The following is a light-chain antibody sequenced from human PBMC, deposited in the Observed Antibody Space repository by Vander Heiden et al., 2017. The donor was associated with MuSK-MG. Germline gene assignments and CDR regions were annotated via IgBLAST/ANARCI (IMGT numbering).Light chain of an antibody. CDR1: SSNIGAGYD. CDR3: QSYDSSRSGYVV. Sequence: QSVLTQPPSVSWAPGQRVTISCPGSSSNIGAGYDVHWYQQRPGTAPKLLIYGNSNRHSGVPDRFSGSKSGTSASLAITGLQAEEEADYYCQSYDSSRSGYVVFGGGTKLTVL. J-gene: IGLJ2*01. V-gene: IGLV1-40*01. CDR2: GNS.